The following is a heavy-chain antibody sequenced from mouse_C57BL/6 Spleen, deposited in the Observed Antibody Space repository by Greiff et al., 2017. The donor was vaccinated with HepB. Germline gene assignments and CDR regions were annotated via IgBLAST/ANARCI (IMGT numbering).Heavy chain of an antibody. Sequence: DVQLQESGPGLVKPSQSLSLTCSVTGYSITSGYYWNWIRQFPGNKLEWMGYISYDGSNNYNPSLKNRISITRDTSKNQFFLKLNSVTTEDTATYYCARGGDWYFDVWSTGTTVTVSS. CDR1: GYSITSGYY. CDR2: ISYDGSN. J-gene: IGHJ1*03. V-gene: IGHV3-6*01. CDR3: ARGGDWYFDV.